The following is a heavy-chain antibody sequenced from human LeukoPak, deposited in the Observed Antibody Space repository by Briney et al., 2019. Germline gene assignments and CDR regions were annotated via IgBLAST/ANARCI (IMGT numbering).Heavy chain of an antibody. D-gene: IGHD6-13*01. CDR1: GGTFSSYA. CDR2: IIPIFGTA. J-gene: IGHJ6*02. Sequence: SVKVSCKASGGTFSSYAISWVRQAPGQGLEWMGGIIPIFGTANYAQKFQGRVTITADESTSTAYMELSSLRSEDTAVYYCARDGAAPGTHANSYYYGMDVWGQGTTVTVSS. CDR3: ARDGAAPGTHANSYYYGMDV. V-gene: IGHV1-69*13.